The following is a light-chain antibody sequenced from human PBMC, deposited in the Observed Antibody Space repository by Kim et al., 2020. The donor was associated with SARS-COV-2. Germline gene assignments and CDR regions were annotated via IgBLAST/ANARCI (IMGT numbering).Light chain of an antibody. CDR1: QSVSAN. CDR3: QQYNNWDRFT. Sequence: SPGEGATPSCRPSQSVSANLAWKQQEPGQAPRVRMYGASTRATGIPARFSGSGSGTEFTLTISSLQSEDFAVYYCQQYNNWDRFTFGPGTKVDIK. J-gene: IGKJ3*01. CDR2: GAS. V-gene: IGKV3-15*01.